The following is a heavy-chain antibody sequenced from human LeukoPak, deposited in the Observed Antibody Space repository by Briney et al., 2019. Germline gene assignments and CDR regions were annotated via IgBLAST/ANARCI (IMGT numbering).Heavy chain of an antibody. V-gene: IGHV3-23*01. D-gene: IGHD6-13*01. CDR2: ISGSGGST. CDR1: GFTFSSYG. Sequence: WGSLRLSCAASGFTFSSYGMSWVRQAPGKGLEWVSAISGSGGSTYYADSVKGRFTISRDNSKNTLYLQMNSLRAEDTAVYYCAKCSSSWYSYQTGELDYWGQGTLVTVSS. CDR3: AKCSSSWYSYQTGELDY. J-gene: IGHJ4*02.